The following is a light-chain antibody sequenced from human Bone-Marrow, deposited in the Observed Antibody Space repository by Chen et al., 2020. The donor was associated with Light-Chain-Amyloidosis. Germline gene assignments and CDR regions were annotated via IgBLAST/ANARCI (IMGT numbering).Light chain of an antibody. Sequence: SYELTQPPSVSVSPGQTARITCSGDDLPTKYAYWYQQKPGQAPVLVIHRDTERPSGISERFSGSSSGTSATLTSSAVQAEVEADYHCQSAESSGTYEVIFGGGTKLTVL. CDR3: QSAESSGTYEVI. J-gene: IGLJ2*01. CDR2: RDT. V-gene: IGLV3-25*03. CDR1: DLPTKY.